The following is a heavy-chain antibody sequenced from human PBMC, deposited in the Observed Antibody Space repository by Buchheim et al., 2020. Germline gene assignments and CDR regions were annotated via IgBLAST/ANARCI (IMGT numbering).Heavy chain of an antibody. Sequence: QVQLVESGGGVVQPGRSLRLSCAASGFTFSSYGMTWVRQAPGKGLEWVAVISYTGSNKYYADSVKGRFTISRDNSKNTLYLQMNSLRAEDTAVYYCSKERSGSYLNSGVAYWGQGTL. CDR1: GFTFSSYG. V-gene: IGHV3-30*18. J-gene: IGHJ4*02. CDR2: ISYTGSNK. CDR3: SKERSGSYLNSGVAY. D-gene: IGHD1-26*01.